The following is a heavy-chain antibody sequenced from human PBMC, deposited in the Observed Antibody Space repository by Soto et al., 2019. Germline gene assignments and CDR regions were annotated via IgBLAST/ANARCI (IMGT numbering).Heavy chain of an antibody. CDR1: GYTFSDYY. CDR2: INPKSGDT. Sequence: ASGKVSCKASGYTFSDYYMHWVRQAPGQVLEWMGWINPKSGDTSYAQKFQGWVTMTRDTSISTGYMELSRLRSDDTAVYYCARVKDADYRNWFDPWGQGTLVTVSS. D-gene: IGHD4-17*01. V-gene: IGHV1-2*04. J-gene: IGHJ5*02. CDR3: ARVKDADYRNWFDP.